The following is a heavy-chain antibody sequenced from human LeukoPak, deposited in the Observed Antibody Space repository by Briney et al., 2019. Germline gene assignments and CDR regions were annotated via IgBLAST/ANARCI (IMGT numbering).Heavy chain of an antibody. V-gene: IGHV4-30-4*02. CDR3: ARVFPRSTKIFGAYYYAMDV. D-gene: IGHD3-3*01. CDR1: GGSISSGDYY. Sequence: SETLSLTCTVSGGSISSGDYYWSWIRQPPGKGLEWIGYIYYSGSTYYNPSLKSRVTISVDTSKNQFSLKLSSVTAADTAVYYCARVFPRSTKIFGAYYYAMDVWGQGTTVTVSS. CDR2: IYYSGST. J-gene: IGHJ6*02.